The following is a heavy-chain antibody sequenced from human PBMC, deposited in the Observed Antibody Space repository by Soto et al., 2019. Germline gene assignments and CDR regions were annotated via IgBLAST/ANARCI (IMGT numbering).Heavy chain of an antibody. V-gene: IGHV1-18*01. CDR3: AMVDNYVTPTPQDV. D-gene: IGHD3-16*01. Sequence: QVQLVQSGDEVRKPGSSVKGSCKAYCYIFVNYGLSWVRKAPGQEIEWMGWISPYSGNTHYAGKVQGRLTMTTDTSTSTAYMDLGSLTSDDTSVYYCAMVDNYVTPTPQDVWGQGTTVTVSS. CDR1: CYIFVNYG. J-gene: IGHJ6*02. CDR2: ISPYSGNT.